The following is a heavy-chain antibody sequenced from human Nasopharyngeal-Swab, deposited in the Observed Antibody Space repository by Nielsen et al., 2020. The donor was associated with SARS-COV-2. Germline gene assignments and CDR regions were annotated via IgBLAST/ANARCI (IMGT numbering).Heavy chain of an antibody. CDR2: ISGSGGST. V-gene: IGHV3-23*01. Sequence: GGSLRLSCAASGFTFSSYAMSWVRQAPGKGLEWVSAISGSGGSTYYADSVKGRFTISRDNSKNTLYLQMNSLRAEDKAVYYCAKGPGVSSSSVSGLRRDYWGQGTLVTVSS. D-gene: IGHD6-6*01. CDR3: AKGPGVSSSSVSGLRRDY. CDR1: GFTFSSYA. J-gene: IGHJ4*02.